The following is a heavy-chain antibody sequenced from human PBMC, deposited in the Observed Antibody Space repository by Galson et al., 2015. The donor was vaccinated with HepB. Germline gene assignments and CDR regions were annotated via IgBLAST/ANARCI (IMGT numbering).Heavy chain of an antibody. J-gene: IGHJ4*02. V-gene: IGHV4-39*01. Sequence: SETLSLTCTVSGGSISSSSYYWGWIRQPPGKGLEWIGSIYYSGSTYYNPSLKSRVTISVDTSKNQFSLKLSSVTAADTAVYYCARLVGGLLWFGELSPTDYYFDYWGQGTLVTVSS. D-gene: IGHD3-10*01. CDR2: IYYSGST. CDR1: GGSISSSSYY. CDR3: ARLVGGLLWFGELSPTDYYFDY.